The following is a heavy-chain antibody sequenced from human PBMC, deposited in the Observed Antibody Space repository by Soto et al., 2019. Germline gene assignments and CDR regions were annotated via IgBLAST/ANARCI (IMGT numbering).Heavy chain of an antibody. CDR1: GGTFSSYA. CDR2: IIPIFGTA. D-gene: IGHD6-13*01. J-gene: IGHJ5*02. V-gene: IGHV1-69*01. Sequence: QVRLVQSGAEVKKPGSSVKVSCKASGGTFSSYAISWVRQAPGQGLEWMGGIIPIFGTANYAQKFQGRVTITADESTSTAYMELSSLRSEDTAVYYCARGVLLAAAGTLVVAWFDPWGQGTLVTVSS. CDR3: ARGVLLAAAGTLVVAWFDP.